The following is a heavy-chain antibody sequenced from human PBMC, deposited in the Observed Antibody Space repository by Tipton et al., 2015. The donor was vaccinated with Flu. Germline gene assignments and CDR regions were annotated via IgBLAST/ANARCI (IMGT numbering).Heavy chain of an antibody. J-gene: IGHJ4*02. D-gene: IGHD3-10*01. CDR3: ARGSGSGTFMIFDF. CDR1: GGSLSSYY. V-gene: IGHV4-4*07. Sequence: TLSLTCTVSGGSLSSYYWSWIRQPAGKGLEWIGRIYTSGGTKFSPSLRGRLTMSVDASKKEFSLKLSSVTAADTAVYYCARGSGSGTFMIFDFWGQGTLVTVSS. CDR2: IYTSGGT.